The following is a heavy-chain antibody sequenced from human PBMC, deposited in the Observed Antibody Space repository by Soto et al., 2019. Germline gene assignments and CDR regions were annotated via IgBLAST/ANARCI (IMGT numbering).Heavy chain of an antibody. J-gene: IGHJ4*02. D-gene: IGHD1-1*01. V-gene: IGHV3-15*01. CDR1: GLPFSKAW. CDR2: IKNKRTT. CDR3: TTDEADNGNDGDFDY. Sequence: EVHLVESGGGLVKPGGSLRLSCAASGLPFSKAWMSWVRQAPGKGLEWVGRIKNKRTTDYAAPVRDRFTISRDDSQNMVYLQMDSLKTEDTAVYYCTTDEADNGNDGDFDYRGQGTLVTVSS.